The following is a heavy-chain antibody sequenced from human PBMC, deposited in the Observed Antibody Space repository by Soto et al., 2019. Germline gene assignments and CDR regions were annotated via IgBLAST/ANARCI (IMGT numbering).Heavy chain of an antibody. V-gene: IGHV4-31*03. J-gene: IGHJ3*02. Sequence: PSETLSLTCTVSGGSISSGGYYWSWIRQHPGKGLELILYIYYIGSTYYNPSLKSRVTISVDTSKNQFSLKLSSVTAADKAVYYCARERRGSDIWGQGTMVTVSS. CDR2: IYYIGST. CDR1: GGSISSGGYY. CDR3: ARERRGSDI. D-gene: IGHD1-1*01.